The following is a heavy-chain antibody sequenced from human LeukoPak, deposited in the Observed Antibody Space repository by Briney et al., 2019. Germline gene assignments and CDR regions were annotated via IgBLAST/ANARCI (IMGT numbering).Heavy chain of an antibody. Sequence: GGSLRLSRAASVFTAISSYMSWVRQAPGRGLEWVSIISSAGTTYYVDSVKGRFTISRDNSKNTVYLQVNSLRDDDTAVYYCARDREAANTYYFDYWGQGTMVTVSS. V-gene: IGHV3-66*01. D-gene: IGHD6-13*01. J-gene: IGHJ4*02. CDR2: ISSAGTT. CDR1: VFTAISSY. CDR3: ARDREAANTYYFDY.